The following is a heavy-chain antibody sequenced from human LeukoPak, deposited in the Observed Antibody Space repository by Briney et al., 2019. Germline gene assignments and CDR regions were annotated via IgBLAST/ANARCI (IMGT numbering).Heavy chain of an antibody. Sequence: ASVKVSCKPSVYTFTSYDINWVRQATRQGLEWMGWMNPNSGNTGYAQKFQGTVTITRNTSISTAYMELSSLRSEDTAVYYCARPLQLAGYMDVSGKGTTVTVSS. CDR3: ARPLQLAGYMDV. CDR1: VYTFTSYD. J-gene: IGHJ6*03. V-gene: IGHV1-8*03. D-gene: IGHD5-18*01. CDR2: MNPNSGNT.